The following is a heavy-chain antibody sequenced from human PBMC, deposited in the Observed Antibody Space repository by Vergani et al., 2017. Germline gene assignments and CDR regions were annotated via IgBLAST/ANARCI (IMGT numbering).Heavy chain of an antibody. CDR3: ARVPAAIPFYYYYYMDV. D-gene: IGHD2-2*01. V-gene: IGHV4-39*07. CDR1: GDSINNGNYS. CDR2: VYYNGST. J-gene: IGHJ6*03. Sequence: QLQLQESGPGLVKPSETLSLTCIVSGDSINNGNYSWGWIRQPPGKGLEWIGSVYYNGSTYYNPSLKSRVTTSVDASKNQFSLKLSSVTAADTAVYYCARVPAAIPFYYYYYMDVWGKGTTVTVSS.